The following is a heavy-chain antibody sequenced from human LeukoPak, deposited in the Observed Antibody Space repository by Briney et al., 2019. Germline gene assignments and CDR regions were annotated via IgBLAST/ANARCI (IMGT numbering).Heavy chain of an antibody. CDR2: IYYTGST. V-gene: IGHV4-31*03. D-gene: IGHD3-10*01. CDR3: ARDSSYGSGSYCERYYGVDV. Sequence: SQTLSLTCTVSGGSISSGGYYWSWIRQHPGKGLEWIGYIYYTGSTYYNPSLKSRVTISVDTSKNQFSLKLSSVTAADTAVYYCARDSSYGSGSYCERYYGVDVWGQGTTVTVSS. CDR1: GGSISSGGYY. J-gene: IGHJ6*02.